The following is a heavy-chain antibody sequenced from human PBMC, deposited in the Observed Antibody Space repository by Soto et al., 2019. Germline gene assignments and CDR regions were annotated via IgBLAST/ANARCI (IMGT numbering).Heavy chain of an antibody. Sequence: EVQLLESGGGLVQPGGSMRLSCAASGFTFSSYAMSWVRQAPGKGLEWVSAISGSGGSTYYADSVKGRFTISRDNSKNTLYLQMYSLRAEDTAVYYCAKSPPLLWFGGRYYGMDVWGQGTTVTVSS. V-gene: IGHV3-23*01. J-gene: IGHJ6*02. CDR1: GFTFSSYA. CDR3: AKSPPLLWFGGRYYGMDV. CDR2: ISGSGGST. D-gene: IGHD3-10*01.